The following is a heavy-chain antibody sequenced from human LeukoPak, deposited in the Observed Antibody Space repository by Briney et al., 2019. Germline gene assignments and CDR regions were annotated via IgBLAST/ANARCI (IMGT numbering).Heavy chain of an antibody. V-gene: IGHV3-21*01. J-gene: IGHJ4*02. D-gene: IGHD2-15*01. CDR1: GFTFSSYS. CDR2: ISSSGSYI. Sequence: GGSLRLSCAASGFTFSSYSMNWVRQPPGKGLEWVSSISSSGSYIYYADSVKGRFSISRDSAKNSLYLQMNSLRAEDTAVYYCTRGPQSCSGGSCYGYYFDYWGQGTLVTVSS. CDR3: TRGPQSCSGGSCYGYYFDY.